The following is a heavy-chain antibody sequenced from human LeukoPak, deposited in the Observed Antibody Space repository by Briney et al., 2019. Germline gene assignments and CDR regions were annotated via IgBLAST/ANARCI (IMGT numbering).Heavy chain of an antibody. CDR1: GDSISRYY. J-gene: IGHJ4*02. V-gene: IGHV4-59*01. CDR3: ARTGYSYGPPGY. Sequence: SETLSLTCTVSGDSISRYYWSWIRQPPGKGLEWIGYIYYTGTTNYNPSLKSRVTITVDTSKNQFSLRLNSVTAADTAVYYCARTGYSYGPPGYWGQGTLVTVSS. CDR2: IYYTGTT. D-gene: IGHD5-18*01.